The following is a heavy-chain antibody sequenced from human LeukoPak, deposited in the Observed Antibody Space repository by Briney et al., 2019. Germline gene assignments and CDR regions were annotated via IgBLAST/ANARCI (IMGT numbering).Heavy chain of an antibody. D-gene: IGHD2-2*01. Sequence: SETLSLRCAVEGGCFRGYYGSWIRQPREKALEWIGEINHSGSTNYNPSLKSRVTISVDTSKNQFSLKLSSVTAADTAVYYCASSSTRSLFDYWGQGTLVTVSS. CDR2: INHSGST. CDR3: ASSSTRSLFDY. CDR1: GGCFRGYY. J-gene: IGHJ4*02. V-gene: IGHV4-34*01.